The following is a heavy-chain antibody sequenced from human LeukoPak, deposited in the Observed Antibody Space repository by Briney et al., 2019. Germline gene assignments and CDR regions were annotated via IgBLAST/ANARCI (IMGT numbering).Heavy chain of an antibody. D-gene: IGHD6-13*01. V-gene: IGHV4-4*08. CDR1: GASISRYY. CDR2: IFSSGST. J-gene: IGHJ5*02. CDR3: ATETRSRTWKWFDP. Sequence: SETLSLTCSVSGASISRYYWSWIRQSPGKGLEWIGYIFSSGSTKYNPSLKSRVTISLDMSNNQFSLKLRSVTDADTAIYYCATETRSRTWKWFDPLGQGTLVTVSS.